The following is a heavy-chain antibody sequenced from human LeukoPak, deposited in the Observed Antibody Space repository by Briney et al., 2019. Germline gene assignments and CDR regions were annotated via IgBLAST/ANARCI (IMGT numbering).Heavy chain of an antibody. CDR3: ARDHRWSGYYYYYYMDV. V-gene: IGHV4-39*07. CDR2: IYYSGST. D-gene: IGHD3-3*01. CDR1: GRSISSRSYY. Sequence: SETLSLTCTLSGRSISSRSYYWGWIRQPPGKGLDWIGRIYYSGSTYYNTSLKSRVTISVDTSKNQFSLKLSSVTAADTAVYYCARDHRWSGYYYYYYMDVWGKGTTVTVSS. J-gene: IGHJ6*03.